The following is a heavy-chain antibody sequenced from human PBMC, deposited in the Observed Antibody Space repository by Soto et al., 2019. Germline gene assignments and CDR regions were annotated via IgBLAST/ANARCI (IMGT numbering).Heavy chain of an antibody. Sequence: EVQLVQSGAEVKKPGESLKISCKGSGYSFTSYWIGWVRQMPGKGLEWMGIIYPGDSDTRYSPSFQGQVTISADKSIXIAYLQWSSLKASDTAMYYCARIYCSSTSCYDWFDPWGQGTLVTVSS. V-gene: IGHV5-51*03. CDR2: IYPGDSDT. J-gene: IGHJ5*02. D-gene: IGHD2-2*01. CDR3: ARIYCSSTSCYDWFDP. CDR1: GYSFTSYW.